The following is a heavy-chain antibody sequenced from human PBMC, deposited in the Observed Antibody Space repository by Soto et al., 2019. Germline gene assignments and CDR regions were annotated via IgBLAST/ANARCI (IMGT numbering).Heavy chain of an antibody. CDR2: IIPVLTTT. J-gene: IGHJ6*02. V-gene: IGHV1-69*08. D-gene: IGHD2-21*02. Sequence: QVQLVQSGAEVKMPGSSVKVSRRASGDTFSSYTVNWLRQAPGRGLEWMGRIIPVLTTTDYAQKFRGRVTITADKSSNTVYMELTSLSSDDTAVYYCARRRYCGYDCYHKHYYGMDVWGQGTTVTVAS. CDR1: GDTFSSYT. CDR3: ARRRYCGYDCYHKHYYGMDV.